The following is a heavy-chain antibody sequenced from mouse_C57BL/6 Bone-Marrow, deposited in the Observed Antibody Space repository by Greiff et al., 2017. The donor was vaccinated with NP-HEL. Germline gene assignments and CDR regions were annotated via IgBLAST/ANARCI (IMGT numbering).Heavy chain of an antibody. Sequence: QVQLQQSGAELARPGASVKLSCKASGYTFTSYGISWVKQRTGQGLEWIGEIYPRSGNTYYNEKFKGKATLTADKSSSTAYMELRSLTSEDSAVYVCWLLWYFDVWGTGTTVTVSS. D-gene: IGHD2-3*01. CDR3: WLLWYFDV. V-gene: IGHV1-81*01. J-gene: IGHJ1*03. CDR2: IYPRSGNT. CDR1: GYTFTSYG.